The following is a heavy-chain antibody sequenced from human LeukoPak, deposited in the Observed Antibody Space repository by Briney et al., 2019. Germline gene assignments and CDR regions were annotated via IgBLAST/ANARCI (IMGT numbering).Heavy chain of an antibody. J-gene: IGHJ5*02. V-gene: IGHV4-39*07. Sequence: SETLSLTCAVSGGSINSGSYYWGWIRQPPGKGLEWIGSISHSGSIYYNPSLKSRVTISVDTSKNQFSLKLSSVTAADTAVYYCARLRDLYNCLDPWGQGTLVTVSS. CDR2: ISHSGSI. CDR1: GGSINSGSYY. CDR3: ARLRDLYNCLDP. D-gene: IGHD5-24*01.